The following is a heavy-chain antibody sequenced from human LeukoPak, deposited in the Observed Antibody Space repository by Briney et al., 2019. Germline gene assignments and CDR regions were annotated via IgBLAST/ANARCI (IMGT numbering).Heavy chain of an antibody. CDR2: ISYDGRNK. V-gene: IGHV3-30*04. J-gene: IGHJ3*02. Sequence: GGSLRPSWAASGFPFSSYAMHWVRQAPGKGLEGVPVISYDGRNKYYADSVKGRFTISRDNSKNTLYLQMNSLRAEDTAVYYCARGKITMIVADFDIWGQGTMVTVSS. CDR3: ARGKITMIVADFDI. D-gene: IGHD3-22*01. CDR1: GFPFSSYA.